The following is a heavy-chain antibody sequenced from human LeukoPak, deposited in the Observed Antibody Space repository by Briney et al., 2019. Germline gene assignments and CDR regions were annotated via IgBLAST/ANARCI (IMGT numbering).Heavy chain of an antibody. D-gene: IGHD6-19*01. J-gene: IGHJ4*02. CDR2: IYPGDSDT. V-gene: IGHV5-51*01. Sequence: LGESLKISCKGSGYSFTSYWIGWVRQMPGKGLEWMGIIYPGDSDTRYSPSFQGQVTISADKSISTAYLQWSSLKASDTAMYYCARHKAFWGAVAGFDYWGQGTLVAVSS. CDR1: GYSFTSYW. CDR3: ARHKAFWGAVAGFDY.